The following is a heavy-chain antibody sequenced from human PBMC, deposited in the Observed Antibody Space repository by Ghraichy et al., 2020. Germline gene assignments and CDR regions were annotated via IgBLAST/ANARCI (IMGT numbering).Heavy chain of an antibody. CDR3: ASHLHNSGGWSDY. CDR1: GGSFSGSY. J-gene: IGHJ4*02. Sequence: SETLSLTCAVYGGSFSGSYWSWIRPPPGQGLEWIGEINHSGSTNYNPSLKSRVTISVDTSKNQFSLKLSSVTAADTAVYYCASHLHNSGGWSDYWGQGTLVTVSS. V-gene: IGHV4-34*01. D-gene: IGHD6-19*01. CDR2: INHSGST.